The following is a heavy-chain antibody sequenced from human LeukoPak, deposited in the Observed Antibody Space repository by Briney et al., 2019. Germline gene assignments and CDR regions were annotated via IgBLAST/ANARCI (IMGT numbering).Heavy chain of an antibody. J-gene: IGHJ3*02. V-gene: IGHV4-59*12. Sequence: SETLSLTCTVSGGSISSDYWSWIRQPPGKGLEWIGYIYYSGDTNYNPPLKSRVTISVDTSKKQFSLRLTSVTAADTAVYYCARGRGYYDALDTWGQGTMVTVSS. D-gene: IGHD3-22*01. CDR1: GGSISSDY. CDR2: IYYSGDT. CDR3: ARGRGYYDALDT.